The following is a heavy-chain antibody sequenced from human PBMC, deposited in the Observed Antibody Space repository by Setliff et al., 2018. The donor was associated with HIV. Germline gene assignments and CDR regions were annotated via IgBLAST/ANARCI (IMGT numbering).Heavy chain of an antibody. CDR1: GGSISSGGYY. CDR2: IYYSGST. J-gene: IGHJ3*02. D-gene: IGHD1-26*01. V-gene: IGHV4-31*03. Sequence: SETLSLTCTVSGGSISSGGYYWSWIRQHPGKGLEWIGYIYYSGSTYYNPSLKSRVTISVDTSKNQFSPKLSSVTAADTAVYYCARGSGSYSMLAFDIWGQGTMVTVSS. CDR3: ARGSGSYSMLAFDI.